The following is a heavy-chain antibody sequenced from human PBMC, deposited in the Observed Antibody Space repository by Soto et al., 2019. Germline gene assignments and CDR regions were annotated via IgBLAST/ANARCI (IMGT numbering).Heavy chain of an antibody. CDR2: IYYSGST. V-gene: IGHV4-31*03. J-gene: IGHJ4*02. CDR1: GGSISSGGYY. D-gene: IGHD6-13*01. CDR3: AREGVGIAAAGLAFDY. Sequence: PSATMSLTCTVSGGSISSGGYYWSWIRQHPGKGLEWIGYIYYSGSTYYNPSLKSRVTISVDTSKNQFSLKLSSVTAADTAVYYCAREGVGIAAAGLAFDYWGQGTLVTVSS.